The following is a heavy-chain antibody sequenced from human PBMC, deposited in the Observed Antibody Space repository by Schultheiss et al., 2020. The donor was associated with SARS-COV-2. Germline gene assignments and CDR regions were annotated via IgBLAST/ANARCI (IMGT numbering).Heavy chain of an antibody. Sequence: SETLSLTCTVSGGSISSGDYYWSWIRQPPGKGLEWIGEINHSGSTNYNPSLKSRVTISVDTSKNQFSLKLSSVTAADTAVYYCARVGRGAFDYWGQGTLVTVSS. D-gene: IGHD3-16*01. CDR2: INHSGST. CDR3: ARVGRGAFDY. J-gene: IGHJ4*02. V-gene: IGHV4-39*07. CDR1: GGSISSGDYY.